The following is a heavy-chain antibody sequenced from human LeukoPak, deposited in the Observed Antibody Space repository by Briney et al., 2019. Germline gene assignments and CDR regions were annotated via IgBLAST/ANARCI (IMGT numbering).Heavy chain of an antibody. CDR2: MNPKSGNT. J-gene: IGHJ5*02. Sequence: GASVKVSCKASGYTFTSYDINWVRQATGQGLEWMGWMNPKSGNTGYAQKFQGRVTITRNTSISTAYMEVSSLRSEDTAVYYCARGRGSSWYRWFDPWGQGTLVTVSS. CDR3: ARGRGSSWYRWFDP. CDR1: GYTFTSYD. V-gene: IGHV1-8*03. D-gene: IGHD6-13*01.